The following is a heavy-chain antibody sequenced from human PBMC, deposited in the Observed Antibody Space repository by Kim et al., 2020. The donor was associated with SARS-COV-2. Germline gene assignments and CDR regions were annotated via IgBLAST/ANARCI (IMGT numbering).Heavy chain of an antibody. J-gene: IGHJ6*02. Sequence: TLSLTCTVSFGPISSSSYYWVWRGRVPGGGLAWIGSLYYRGSTYYNPSLKSRVTISVDTSKNQFSLKLSSVTAADTAVYYCARHDGPVVRFFRRPYGMAVWGQGTTVTVSS. CDR1: FGPISSSSYY. CDR3: ARHDGPVVRFFRRPYGMAV. V-gene: IGHV4-39*01. D-gene: IGHD3-3*01. CDR2: LYYRGST.